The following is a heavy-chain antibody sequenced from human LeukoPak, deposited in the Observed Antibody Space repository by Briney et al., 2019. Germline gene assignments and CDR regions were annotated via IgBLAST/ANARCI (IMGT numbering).Heavy chain of an antibody. CDR2: TSGSGGST. CDR1: GFTFSNYA. Sequence: PGGSLRLSCAASGFTFSNYAMSWVRQAPGKGLEWVSATSGSGGSTYYADSVKGRFTISRDNSKNTLYLQMNSLRAEDTAVYYWGVRGVTRLYWGQGTLVTVSS. D-gene: IGHD3-10*01. J-gene: IGHJ4*02. CDR3: GVRGVTRLY. V-gene: IGHV3-23*01.